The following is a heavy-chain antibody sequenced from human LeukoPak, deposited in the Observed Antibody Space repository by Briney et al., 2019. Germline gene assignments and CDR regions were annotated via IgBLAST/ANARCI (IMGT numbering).Heavy chain of an antibody. CDR2: IYYSGST. V-gene: IGHV4-59*08. CDR1: GGSISSYY. Sequence: SETLSLTCTVSGGSISSYYWSWIRQPPGKGLEWIGYIYYSGSTNYNPSLKSRVTIPVDTSKNQSSLKLSSVTAADTAVYYCARLDYCSSTSCYDPNFDYWGQGTLVTVSS. J-gene: IGHJ4*02. CDR3: ARLDYCSSTSCYDPNFDY. D-gene: IGHD2-2*01.